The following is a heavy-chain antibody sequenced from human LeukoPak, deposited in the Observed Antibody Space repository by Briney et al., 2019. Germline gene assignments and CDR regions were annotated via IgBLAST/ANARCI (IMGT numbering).Heavy chain of an antibody. Sequence: ASVKVSCKASGYTFTGYYMHWVRQAPGQGLEWMGRINPNSGGTNYAQKFQGRVTMTRDTSINTAYMELSRLRSDDTAVYYCALSYYYDSSGYVFDIWGQGTMVTVSS. D-gene: IGHD3-22*01. CDR2: INPNSGGT. V-gene: IGHV1-2*06. J-gene: IGHJ3*02. CDR3: ALSYYYDSSGYVFDI. CDR1: GYTFTGYY.